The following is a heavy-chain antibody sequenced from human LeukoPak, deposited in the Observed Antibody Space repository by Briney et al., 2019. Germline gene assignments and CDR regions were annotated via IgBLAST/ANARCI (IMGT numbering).Heavy chain of an antibody. CDR2: ISSSSSYR. V-gene: IGHV3-21*01. D-gene: IGHD3-10*01. CDR1: AFTFSSYS. CDR3: ARDGYYYGSGTRNFFDY. J-gene: IGHJ4*02. Sequence: GGSLRLSCAASAFTFSSYSMNWVRQAPGKGLEWVSSISSSSSYRYYADSVKGRFTISRDNAKNSLYLQMNSLRAEDTAVYYCARDGYYYGSGTRNFFDYWGQGTLVTVSS.